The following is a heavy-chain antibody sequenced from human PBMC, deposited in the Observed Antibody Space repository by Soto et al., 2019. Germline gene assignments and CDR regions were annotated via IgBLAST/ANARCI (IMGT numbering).Heavy chain of an antibody. V-gene: IGHV3-33*01. CDR3: ARFYDNSAWPAY. Sequence: PGGSLRLSCVASGFSFRAYGMHWVRQAPGKGPEWVAVIWFDGSQKHYVDSVEGRFTVSRDNSKDTMYLEMNNLRVEDTAVYYCARFYDNSAWPAYWGQGTLVTVSS. CDR2: IWFDGSQK. CDR1: GFSFRAYG. D-gene: IGHD3-22*01. J-gene: IGHJ4*02.